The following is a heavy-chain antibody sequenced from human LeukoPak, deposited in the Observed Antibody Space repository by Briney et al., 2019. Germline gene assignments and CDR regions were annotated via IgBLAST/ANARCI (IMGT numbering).Heavy chain of an antibody. V-gene: IGHV3-49*03. CDR2: IRSKAYGGTT. Sequence: PGGSPRLSCTASGFTFGDYAMSWFRQAPGKGLEWVGFIRSKAYGGTTEYAASVKGRFTISRDDSKSIAYLQMNSLKTEVTAVYYCTRDPAYYDFWSGHYYFDYWGQGTLVTVSS. CDR3: TRDPAYYDFWSGHYYFDY. D-gene: IGHD3-3*01. CDR1: GFTFGDYA. J-gene: IGHJ4*02.